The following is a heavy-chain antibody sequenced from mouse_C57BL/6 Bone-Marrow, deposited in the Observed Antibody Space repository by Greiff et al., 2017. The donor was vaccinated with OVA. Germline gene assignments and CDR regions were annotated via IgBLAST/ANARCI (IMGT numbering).Heavy chain of an antibody. CDR2: ISSGGSYT. CDR3: ARRWDYGKRGYAMDY. J-gene: IGHJ4*01. Sequence: DVKLVESGGDLVKPGGSLKLSCAASGFTFSSYGMSWVRQTPDKRLEWVATISSGGSYTYYPDSVKGRFTISRDNAKNTLYLQMSSLKSEDTAMYYCARRWDYGKRGYAMDYWGPGTSVTVSS. V-gene: IGHV5-6*02. D-gene: IGHD2-1*01. CDR1: GFTFSSYG.